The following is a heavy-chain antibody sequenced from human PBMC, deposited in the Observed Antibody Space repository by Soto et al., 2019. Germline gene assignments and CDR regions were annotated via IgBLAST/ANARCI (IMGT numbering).Heavy chain of an antibody. D-gene: IGHD2-21*02. V-gene: IGHV4-59*08. J-gene: IGHJ3*02. Sequence: SETLSLTCTVSGGSISSYHWIWIRQPPGKGLEWIGHVYYSGSTNYNPSLESRVTISGDSSKNQFSLRLTSVTAADTAVYYCARYAPTALHAVDIWGQGTMVTVSS. CDR1: GGSISSYH. CDR3: ARYAPTALHAVDI. CDR2: VYYSGST.